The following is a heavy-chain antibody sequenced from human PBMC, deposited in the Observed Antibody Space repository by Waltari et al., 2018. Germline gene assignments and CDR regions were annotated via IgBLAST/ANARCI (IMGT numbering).Heavy chain of an antibody. Sequence: QLQLQESGPGLVKPSETLSLTCTVSGGSISSSSYYWGWIRQPPGKGLEWIGSIYYSGSTYYNPSLNSRVTISVDTSKNQFSLKLSSVTAADTAVYYCARAPDYYDSSGYYTAFDYWGQGTLVTVSS. CDR2: IYYSGST. D-gene: IGHD3-22*01. CDR3: ARAPDYYDSSGYYTAFDY. J-gene: IGHJ4*02. V-gene: IGHV4-39*07. CDR1: GGSISSSSYY.